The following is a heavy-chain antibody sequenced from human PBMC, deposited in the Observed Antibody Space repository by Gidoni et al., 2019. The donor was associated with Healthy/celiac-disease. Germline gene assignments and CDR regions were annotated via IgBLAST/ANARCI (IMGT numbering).Heavy chain of an antibody. CDR1: VYTLTELS. Sequence: QVQLVQTGAEVKKPGASVKVSGKVSVYTLTELSMHWVRQAPGKGLEWMGGFDPEDGETIYAQKFQGRVTMTEDTATDTAYMELSSLRSEDTAVYYCATASINTSSRGPDAFDIWGQGTMVTVSS. V-gene: IGHV1-24*01. CDR2: FDPEDGET. D-gene: IGHD6-6*01. J-gene: IGHJ3*02. CDR3: ATASINTSSRGPDAFDI.